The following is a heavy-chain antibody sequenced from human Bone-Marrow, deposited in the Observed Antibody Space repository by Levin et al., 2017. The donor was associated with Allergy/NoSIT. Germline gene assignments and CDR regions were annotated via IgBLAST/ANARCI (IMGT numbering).Heavy chain of an antibody. CDR3: ARSGVLNVVVPAARGQDDY. V-gene: IGHV1-2*02. D-gene: IGHD2-2*01. CDR2: INPNSGGT. Sequence: ASVKVSCKASGYTFTGYYMHWVRQAPGQGLEWMGWINPNSGGTNYAQKFQGRVTMTRDTSISTAYMELSRLRSDDTAVYYCARSGVLNVVVPAARGQDDYWGQGTLVTVSS. J-gene: IGHJ4*02. CDR1: GYTFTGYY.